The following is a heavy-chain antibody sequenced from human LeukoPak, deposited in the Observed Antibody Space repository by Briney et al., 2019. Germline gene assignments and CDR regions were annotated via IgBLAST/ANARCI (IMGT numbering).Heavy chain of an antibody. V-gene: IGHV1-69*13. J-gene: IGHJ4*02. CDR3: ARDRGDYETGCFDF. Sequence: AEKVSCKASRGTFSSDAISWVRQAPGQGLEWMGGSIPTYGTANCDQKSQGRVTITADESTSTAYSELSSLRSEDAAVYYCARDRGDYETGCFDFWGQGTLVTVSS. CDR1: RGTFSSDA. D-gene: IGHD4-17*01. CDR2: SIPTYGTA.